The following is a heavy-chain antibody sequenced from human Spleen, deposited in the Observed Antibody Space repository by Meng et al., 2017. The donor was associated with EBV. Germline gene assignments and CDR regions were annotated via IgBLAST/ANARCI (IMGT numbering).Heavy chain of an antibody. CDR1: GGSINIAGYY. V-gene: IGHV4-30-4*01. D-gene: IGHD2-15*01. CDR2: ISYIGKT. Sequence: QVQLRESGPGLLKPSETLALTCAVSGGSINIAGYYWSCIRQPPGKGLEWIGYISYIGKTLYNPSLKSRVTISRDTSKNQFSLNLSSVTAADTAVYYCARDVGLDWFDPWGQGTLVTVSS. CDR3: ARDVGLDWFDP. J-gene: IGHJ5*02.